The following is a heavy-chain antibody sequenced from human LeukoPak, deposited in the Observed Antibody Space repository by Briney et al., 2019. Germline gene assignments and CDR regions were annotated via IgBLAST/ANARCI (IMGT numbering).Heavy chain of an antibody. CDR1: GFTINSYW. CDR2: INTDGSST. J-gene: IGHJ4*02. D-gene: IGHD4-11*01. CDR3: ATMTSH. Sequence: GGSLRLSCAASGFTINSYWMHWVRQATGKGLVWVSRINTDGSSTVYADSVRGRFTISRDNAKNTLYLQMNSLRAEDTAVYYCATMTSHWGQGTLVTVSS. V-gene: IGHV3-74*01.